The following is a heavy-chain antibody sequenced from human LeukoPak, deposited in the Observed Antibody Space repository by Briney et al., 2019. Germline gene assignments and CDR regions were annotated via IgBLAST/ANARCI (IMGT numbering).Heavy chain of an antibody. J-gene: IGHJ4*02. CDR1: GDSVSSNRAA. D-gene: IGHD3-10*01. Sequence: SQTLSLTCAISGDSVSSNRAAGNWSRQSPSRGLEWLGRTYYRSKWYNDYAVSVNSRITINPETSKTQFPLQLNSVTPEDTAVYYCAREGLLWFGEFPYYFDYWGQGTLVTVSS. V-gene: IGHV6-1*01. CDR2: TYYRSKWYN. CDR3: AREGLLWFGEFPYYFDY.